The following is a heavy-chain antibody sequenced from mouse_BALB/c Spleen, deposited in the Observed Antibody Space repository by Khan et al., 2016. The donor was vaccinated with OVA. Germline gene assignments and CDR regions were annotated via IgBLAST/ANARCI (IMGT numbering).Heavy chain of an antibody. V-gene: IGHV1-4*02. Sequence: QVQLQQSAAALARPGASVQMSCKASGYTFTRYTIQWVKQRPGQGLEWLGYLDPGNGYTDYNQKFKDKTTLTADRSSSTVYMQLTSLTSEDSAVYFCAREGVTGAWFTDWGQGTPVTVSA. CDR3: AREGVTGAWFTD. CDR1: GYTFTRYT. J-gene: IGHJ3*01. CDR2: LDPGNGYT.